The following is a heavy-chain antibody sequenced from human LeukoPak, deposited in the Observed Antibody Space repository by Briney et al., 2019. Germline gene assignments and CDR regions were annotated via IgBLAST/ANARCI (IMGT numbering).Heavy chain of an antibody. CDR1: GGSISSSSYY. CDR3: ARSARLPIFGVVIMGFDY. CDR2: IYYSGST. D-gene: IGHD3-3*01. V-gene: IGHV4-39*07. J-gene: IGHJ4*02. Sequence: SETLSLTCTVSGGSISSSSYYWGWVRQPPGKGLEWIGSIYYSGSTYYNPSLKSRVTISVDTSKNQFSLKLSSVTAADTAVYYCARSARLPIFGVVIMGFDYWGQGTLVTVSS.